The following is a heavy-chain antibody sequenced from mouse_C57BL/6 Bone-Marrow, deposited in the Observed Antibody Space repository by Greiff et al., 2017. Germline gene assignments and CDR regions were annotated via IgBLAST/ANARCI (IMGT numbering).Heavy chain of an antibody. CDR1: GYTFTSCW. J-gene: IGHJ4*01. V-gene: IGHV1-52*01. Sequence: QVQLQQPGAELVRPGSSVKLSCKASGYTFTSCWMHWVKQRPIQGLEWIGNIDPSDSETHYNQKFKDKATLTVDKSSSTAYMQLSSLTSEDSAVYYCAIEGFLRDYAMDYWGQGTSVTVSS. CDR2: IDPSDSET. CDR3: AIEGFLRDYAMDY.